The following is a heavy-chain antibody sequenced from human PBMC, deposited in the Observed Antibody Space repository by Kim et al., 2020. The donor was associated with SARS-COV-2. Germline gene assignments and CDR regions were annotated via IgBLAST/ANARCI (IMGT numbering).Heavy chain of an antibody. V-gene: IGHV6-1*01. Sequence: YNDYAVSVKSRITTTPDTSKNHFSLQLNSVTPEDTAVYYCARDSVRHFDYWGQGTLVTVSS. D-gene: IGHD6-6*01. CDR3: ARDSVRHFDY. J-gene: IGHJ4*02. CDR2: YN.